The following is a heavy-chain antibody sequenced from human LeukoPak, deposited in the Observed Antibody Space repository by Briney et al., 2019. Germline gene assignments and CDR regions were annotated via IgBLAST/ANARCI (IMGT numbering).Heavy chain of an antibody. CDR3: ARSLFSGSFFGMDV. V-gene: IGHV3-33*08. J-gene: IGHJ6*02. D-gene: IGHD1-26*01. CDR2: IWSDGSQK. CDR1: GFTFSNYG. Sequence: GGSLRLSCAASGFTFSNYGVHWVRQTPGKGLEWVAIIWSDGSQKYYDDSVQGRFTISRDNSKNTVSLQMDGLRTEDTAVYYCARSLFSGSFFGMDVWGQGTTVAVSS.